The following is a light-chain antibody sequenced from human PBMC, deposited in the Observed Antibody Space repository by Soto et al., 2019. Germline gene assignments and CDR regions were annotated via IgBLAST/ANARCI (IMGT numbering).Light chain of an antibody. CDR2: GAS. CDR3: QQTYGTPQT. V-gene: IGKV1-39*01. Sequence: DLQMTQSPSSLSASVGDRVTITCRASQSVTSYLNWYHQKPGKAPELLIHGASRLQSGVPSRFSGSGSGTDFTLTISSVQPEDSATYYCQQTYGTPQTFGQGTKVEIK. CDR1: QSVTSY. J-gene: IGKJ1*01.